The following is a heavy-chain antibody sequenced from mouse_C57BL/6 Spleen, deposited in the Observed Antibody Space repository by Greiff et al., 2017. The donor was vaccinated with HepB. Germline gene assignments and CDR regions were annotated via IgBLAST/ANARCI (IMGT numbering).Heavy chain of an antibody. V-gene: IGHV1-69*01. CDR3: ASYYYGSSLYAMDY. Sequence: VQLQQPGAELVMPGASVKLSCKASGYTFTSYWMHWVKQRPGQGLEWIGEIDPSDSYTNYNQKFKGKSTLTVDKSSSTAYMQLSSLTSEDSAVYYCASYYYGSSLYAMDYWGQGTSVTVSS. CDR1: GYTFTSYW. CDR2: IDPSDSYT. J-gene: IGHJ4*01. D-gene: IGHD1-1*01.